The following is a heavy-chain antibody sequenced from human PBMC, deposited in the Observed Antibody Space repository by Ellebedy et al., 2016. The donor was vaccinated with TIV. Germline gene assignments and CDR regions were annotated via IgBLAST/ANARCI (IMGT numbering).Heavy chain of an antibody. CDR3: AKGRRVPTGGWFDP. CDR1: GFTFSSYA. V-gene: IGHV3-23*01. CDR2: ISGSGLST. J-gene: IGHJ5*02. Sequence: PGGSLRLSCAASGFTFSSYALSWVRQAPGKGLEWVSHISGSGLSTYYADSVKGRFTISRDNSKNTLYLQMKSLRAEDTALYHCAKGRRVPTGGWFDPWGQGTLVTVSS. D-gene: IGHD2-2*01.